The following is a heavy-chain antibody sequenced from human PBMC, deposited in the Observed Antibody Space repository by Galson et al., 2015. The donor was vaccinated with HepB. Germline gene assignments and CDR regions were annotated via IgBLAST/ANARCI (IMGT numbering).Heavy chain of an antibody. V-gene: IGHV3-43*01. J-gene: IGHJ3*02. CDR3: AKDMCRNYDFWSWCGFDI. CDR2: ISWDGGST. CDR1: GFTFDDYT. D-gene: IGHD3-3*01. Sequence: SLRLSCAASGFTFDDYTMHWVRQAPGKGLEWVSLISWDGGSTYYADSVKGRFTISRDNSKNSLYLQMNSLRTEDTALYYCAKDMCRNYDFWSWCGFDIWGQGTMVTVSS.